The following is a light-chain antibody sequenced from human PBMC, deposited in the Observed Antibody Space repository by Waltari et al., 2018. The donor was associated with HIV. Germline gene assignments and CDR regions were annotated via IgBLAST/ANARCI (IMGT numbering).Light chain of an antibody. V-gene: IGLV2-14*01. Sequence: QSALTQPASVSGSPGQSITISCTGTNSDVGGYNFVSWYQQHPGKAPKLMIYEVTNRPSGLSNRFSGSKSGNTASLTISGRQAEDEADYYCTSYTSNNTLMFGGGTKVTVL. CDR1: NSDVGGYNF. CDR3: TSYTSNNTLM. CDR2: EVT. J-gene: IGLJ3*02.